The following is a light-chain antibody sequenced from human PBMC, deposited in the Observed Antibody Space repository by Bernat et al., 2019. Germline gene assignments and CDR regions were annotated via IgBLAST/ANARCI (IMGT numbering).Light chain of an antibody. V-gene: IGLV2-8*01. J-gene: IGLJ1*01. CDR3: SSYAGGNNYV. CDR2: EVS. Sequence: QSALTQPPSASGSPGQSVAISCTGTSTDVFSNNYVSWYQQHPGKAPKLMIYEVSKRPSGVPDRFSGSKSGNPASLTVSGLQPEDEADYYCSSYAGGNNYVFGTGTKVTVL. CDR1: STDVFSNNY.